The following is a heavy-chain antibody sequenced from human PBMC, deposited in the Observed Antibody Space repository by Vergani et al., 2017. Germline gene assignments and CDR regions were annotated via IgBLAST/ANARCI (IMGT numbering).Heavy chain of an antibody. CDR3: ARDLPPGGMDV. V-gene: IGHV1-2*04. D-gene: IGHD1-14*01. CDR2: INPNSGGT. Sequence: QVQLVQSGAEVKKPGASVKVPCKASGYTFTGYYMHWVRQGPGQGVEWMGGINPNSGGTNYAQKFQGWVTMTRDTSISPAYMELSRLRSDDTAVYYCARDLPPGGMDVWGQGTTVTVSS. CDR1: GYTFTGYY. J-gene: IGHJ6*02.